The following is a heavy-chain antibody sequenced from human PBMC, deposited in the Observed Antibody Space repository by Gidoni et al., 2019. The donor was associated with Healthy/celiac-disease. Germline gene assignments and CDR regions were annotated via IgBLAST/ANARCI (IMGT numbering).Heavy chain of an antibody. CDR1: GGSFSGYY. CDR2: INHSGST. V-gene: IGHV4-34*01. J-gene: IGHJ5*02. D-gene: IGHD3-3*01. Sequence: QVQLQQWGAGLLKPSETLSLTCAVYGGSFSGYYWSWIRQPPGKGLEWIGEINHSGSTNYNPSLKSRVTISVDTSKNQFSLKLSSVTAADTAVYYCARVYYDFWSGFGDPWGQGTLVTVSS. CDR3: ARVYYDFWSGFGDP.